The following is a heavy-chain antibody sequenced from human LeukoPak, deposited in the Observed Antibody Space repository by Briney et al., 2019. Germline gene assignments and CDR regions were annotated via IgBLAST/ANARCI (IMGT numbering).Heavy chain of an antibody. Sequence: GRSLRPSCAASGFIFDDYAMHWVRQAPGKGLEWVSGISWNSGSTDYADSVKGRFTISRDNAKNSLYLQMNSLRAEDTALYYCAKDRTYSSSSSTEIQYWGQGTLVTVSS. CDR2: ISWNSGST. D-gene: IGHD6-6*01. J-gene: IGHJ4*02. CDR3: AKDRTYSSSSSTEIQY. V-gene: IGHV3-9*01. CDR1: GFIFDDYA.